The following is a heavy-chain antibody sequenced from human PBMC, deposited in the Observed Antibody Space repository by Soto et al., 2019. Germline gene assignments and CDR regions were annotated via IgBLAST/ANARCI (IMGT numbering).Heavy chain of an antibody. D-gene: IGHD3-22*01. Sequence: QVQLQESGPGLVKPSGTLSLTCAISGGSVSSKNWWNWVRQPPGKGLEWIGEIHPSGSTNYNPSLTSRRTMSAHKSHHQFSLKLTSVTAADTAVYYCASPSYDSGGHYSKFAFDVWGQGTMVTVSS. CDR1: GGSVSSKNW. CDR2: IHPSGST. V-gene: IGHV4-4*02. CDR3: ASPSYDSGGHYSKFAFDV. J-gene: IGHJ3*01.